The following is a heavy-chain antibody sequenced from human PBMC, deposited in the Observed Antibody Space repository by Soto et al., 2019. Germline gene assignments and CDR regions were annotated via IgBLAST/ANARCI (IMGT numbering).Heavy chain of an antibody. Sequence: GASVKVSCKASGGTFSSYAISWVRQAPGQGLEWMGGIIPIFGTANYAQKFQGRVTITADESTSTAYMELSSLRSEDTAVYYCAREEVTIFGVVIINWFDPWGQGTLVTVSS. CDR2: IIPIFGTA. V-gene: IGHV1-69*13. CDR1: GGTFSSYA. D-gene: IGHD3-3*01. CDR3: AREEVTIFGVVIINWFDP. J-gene: IGHJ5*02.